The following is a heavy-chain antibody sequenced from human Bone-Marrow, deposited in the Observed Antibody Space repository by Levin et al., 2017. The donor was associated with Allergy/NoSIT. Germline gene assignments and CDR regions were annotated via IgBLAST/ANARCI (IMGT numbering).Heavy chain of an antibody. V-gene: IGHV4-30-4*01. CDR1: GGSLNTGDYY. CDR2: IYYGGTI. Sequence: SETLSLTCTVSGGSLNTGDYYWSWVRQPPGKGLEWIGYIYYGGTIYYNPSLESRVLISVDSSKNQFSLKLSSVTAADTAVYYCARDLDLVSSTWGQGSLVTVSS. D-gene: IGHD2-2*01. J-gene: IGHJ5*02. CDR3: ARDLDLVSST.